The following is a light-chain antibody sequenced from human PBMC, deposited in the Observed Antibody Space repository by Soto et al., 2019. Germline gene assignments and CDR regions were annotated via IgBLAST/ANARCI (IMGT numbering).Light chain of an antibody. CDR1: NSDIGAYDY. CDR2: EVT. Sequence: QSVLTQPASVSGSPGQSITISCTGTNSDIGAYDYVSWYQQHPGKAPKLMIYEVTNRPSGVSNRFSASKSGNTASLTISGLQAEDEADYYCSSYTSTSTPVIFGGGTKVTDL. V-gene: IGLV2-14*01. J-gene: IGLJ2*01. CDR3: SSYTSTSTPVI.